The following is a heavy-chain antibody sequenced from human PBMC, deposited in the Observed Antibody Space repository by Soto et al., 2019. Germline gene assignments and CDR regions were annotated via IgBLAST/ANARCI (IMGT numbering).Heavy chain of an antibody. J-gene: IGHJ4*02. CDR2: ISSSSDDI. CDR3: ARDASTVTKDKNFFDY. V-gene: IGHV3-21*01. CDR1: GFTFSSYT. Sequence: EVYVVESGGGLVKPGGSLRLSCTASGFTFSSYTFNWVRQAPGKVLEWVSSISSSSDDIYYSGSVKGRFTVSRDNAENSLFLQLNSLRAEYTAVYYCARDASTVTKDKNFFDYWGQGNLVTVSS. D-gene: IGHD2-8*01.